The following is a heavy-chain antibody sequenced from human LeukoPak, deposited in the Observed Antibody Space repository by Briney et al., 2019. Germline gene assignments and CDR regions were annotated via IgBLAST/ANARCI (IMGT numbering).Heavy chain of an antibody. J-gene: IGHJ4*02. V-gene: IGHV4-61*02. CDR2: IYTSGST. CDR3: ARDYYDSSGYHNYFDY. CDR1: GGSISSGSYY. Sequence: SETLSLTCTASGGSISSGSYYWSWIRQPAGKGMEWIGRIYTSGSTNYNPSLKSRVTISVDTSKNQFSLKLSSVTAADTAVYYCARDYYDSSGYHNYFDYWGQGTLVTVSS. D-gene: IGHD3-22*01.